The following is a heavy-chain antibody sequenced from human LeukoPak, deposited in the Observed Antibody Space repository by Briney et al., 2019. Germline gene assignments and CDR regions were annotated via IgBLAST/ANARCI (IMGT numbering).Heavy chain of an antibody. CDR2: VSGTSEYI. CDR3: ARWYSSGWYSDY. V-gene: IGHV3-21*06. CDR1: GFTFSSYW. J-gene: IGHJ4*02. Sequence: GGSLTLSCAASGFTFSSYWMIWVRQAPGKGLERVSSVSGTSEYIYYADSVRGRFTISRDNAKNTVYLQMNSLSAEDTAVYYCARWYSSGWYSDYWGQGTLVTVSS. D-gene: IGHD6-19*01.